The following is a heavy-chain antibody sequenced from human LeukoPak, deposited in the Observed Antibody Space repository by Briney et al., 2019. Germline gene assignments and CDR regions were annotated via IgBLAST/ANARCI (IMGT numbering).Heavy chain of an antibody. D-gene: IGHD2-15*01. CDR2: SNAGNGNT. J-gene: IGHJ6*02. CDR3: ARDLDIVVVVAALPYGMDV. Sequence: ASVKVSCKASGYTFTSYAMHWVRQAPGQRLEWMGWSNAGNGNTKYSQEFQGRVTITRDTSASTAYMELGSLRSEDMAVYYCARDLDIVVVVAALPYGMDVWGQGTTVTVSS. CDR1: GYTFTSYA. V-gene: IGHV1-3*02.